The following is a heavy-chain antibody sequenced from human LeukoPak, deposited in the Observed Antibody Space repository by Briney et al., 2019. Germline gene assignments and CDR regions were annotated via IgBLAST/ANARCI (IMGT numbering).Heavy chain of an antibody. CDR1: RFSFSNYW. V-gene: IGHV3-74*01. Sequence: GGSLRLSCAASRFSFSNYWMHWVRQAPGKGLVWVSRVKSDGSNPSYADSVKGRFTISRDNAENMLYLQMNTLGAEDTAVYYCERNFFSGWGIFDYGGQGTLVPVPS. D-gene: IGHD3-10*01. J-gene: IGHJ4*02. CDR3: ERNFFSGWGIFDY. CDR2: VKSDGSNP.